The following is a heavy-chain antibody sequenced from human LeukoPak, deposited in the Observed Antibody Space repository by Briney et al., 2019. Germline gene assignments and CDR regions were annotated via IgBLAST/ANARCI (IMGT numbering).Heavy chain of an antibody. J-gene: IGHJ4*02. CDR3: ARYHAYDDYGPFEY. CDR2: ISYSGST. Sequence: PSETLSLTCTVSGGSINSFYWSWIRQPPGKGLEWIGYISYSGSTNYHPSLKSRVTISVDTSKNQFSLKLSSVTAADTAVYYCARYHAYDDYGPFEYWGQGTLVTVSS. D-gene: IGHD4-17*01. CDR1: GGSINSFY. V-gene: IGHV4-59*01.